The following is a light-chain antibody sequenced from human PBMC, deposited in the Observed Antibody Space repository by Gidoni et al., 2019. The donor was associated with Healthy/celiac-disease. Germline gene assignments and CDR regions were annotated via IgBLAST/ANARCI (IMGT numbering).Light chain of an antibody. J-gene: IGLJ1*01. Sequence: QSALTQPASLSGSPGHSITISCTGTSSDVGGYNYVSWYQQHPGKAPKLMIYDVSKRPSVVSNRFSGSKSGNTASLTISGLQAEDEADYYCSSYTSSSTYVFGTGTKVTVL. CDR1: SSDVGGYNY. CDR3: SSYTSSSTYV. V-gene: IGLV2-14*01. CDR2: DVS.